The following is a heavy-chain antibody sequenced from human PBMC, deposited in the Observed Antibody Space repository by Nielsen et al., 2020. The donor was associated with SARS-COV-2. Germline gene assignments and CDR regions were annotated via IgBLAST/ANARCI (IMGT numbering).Heavy chain of an antibody. Sequence: ASVKVSCKASGYTFTSYYMHWVRQAPGQGLEWMGRINPNSGGTNYAQKFQGRVTMTRDTSISTAYMELSRLRSDDTAVYYCASGDLDLWFGELRGTFAFDYWGQGTLVTVSS. CDR2: INPNSGGT. J-gene: IGHJ4*02. D-gene: IGHD3-10*01. CDR3: ASGDLDLWFGELRGTFAFDY. CDR1: GYTFTSYY. V-gene: IGHV1-2*06.